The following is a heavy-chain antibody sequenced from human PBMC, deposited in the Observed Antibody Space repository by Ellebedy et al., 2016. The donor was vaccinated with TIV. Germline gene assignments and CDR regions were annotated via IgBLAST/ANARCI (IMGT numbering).Heavy chain of an antibody. V-gene: IGHV4-39*02. CDR2: IYYSGST. J-gene: IGHJ4*02. Sequence: MPGGSLRLSCTVSGGSISSSSYYWGWIRQPPGKGLEWIGSIYYSGSTYYNPSLKSRVTISVDTSKNQFSLKLSSVTAADTAVYYCARELGYCSSTSCSPHIDYWGQGTLVTVSS. CDR3: ARELGYCSSTSCSPHIDY. D-gene: IGHD2-2*01. CDR1: GGSISSSSYY.